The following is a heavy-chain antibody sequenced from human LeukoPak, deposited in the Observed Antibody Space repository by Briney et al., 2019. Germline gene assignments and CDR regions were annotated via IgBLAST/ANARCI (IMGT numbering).Heavy chain of an antibody. CDR1: GFTFSNAW. V-gene: IGHV3-15*01. CDR2: IKSKTDGGTT. Sequence: PGGALRLSCAASGFTFSNAWMSWGRQAPGKGVGWVGRIKSKTDGGTTDYAAPVKGRFTISREDSKNTLYLQMTSLNTEDTAVYYCTTGSVAAAGYDAFDIWGQGTMVTVSS. J-gene: IGHJ3*02. D-gene: IGHD6-13*01. CDR3: TTGSVAAAGYDAFDI.